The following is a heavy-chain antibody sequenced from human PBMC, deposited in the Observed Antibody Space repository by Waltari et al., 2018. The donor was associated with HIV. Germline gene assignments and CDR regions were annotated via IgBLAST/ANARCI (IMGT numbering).Heavy chain of an antibody. CDR1: GFTFSTSW. CDR2: IKSDGSST. D-gene: IGHD3-16*01. Sequence: EVQLVESGGGLVQPGGSLRLSCAASGFTFSTSWMPWVRQVPGKGLVWVARIKSDGSSTSYADSVKGRFTVSRDNAKNTLYLQMNSLRPEDSAVYYCATPIMIAFGGDDFWGQGTLVTVSS. V-gene: IGHV3-74*01. J-gene: IGHJ4*02. CDR3: ATPIMIAFGGDDF.